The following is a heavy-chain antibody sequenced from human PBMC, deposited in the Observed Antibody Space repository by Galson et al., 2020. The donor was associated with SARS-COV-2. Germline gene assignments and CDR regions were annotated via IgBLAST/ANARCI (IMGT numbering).Heavy chain of an antibody. CDR1: GYTFTSYD. Sequence: GESLKISCKASGYTFTSYDINWVRQATGQGLEWMGWMNPNSGNTGYAQKFQGRVTMTRNTSISTAYMELSSLRSEDTAVYYCARGRLRLRGVIITFPYYYYGMDVWGQGTTVTVSS. D-gene: IGHD3-10*01. V-gene: IGHV1-8*01. J-gene: IGHJ6*02. CDR2: MNPNSGNT. CDR3: ARGRLRLRGVIITFPYYYYGMDV.